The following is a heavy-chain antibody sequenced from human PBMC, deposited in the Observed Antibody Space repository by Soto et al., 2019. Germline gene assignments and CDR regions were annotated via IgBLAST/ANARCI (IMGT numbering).Heavy chain of an antibody. CDR3: ARHGGSGSYSNWFDP. J-gene: IGHJ5*02. D-gene: IGHD3-10*01. CDR1: GYSFTSYW. Sequence: GESLKISCKGSGYSFTSYWIGWVRQMPGKGLEWMGSIDPSDSYTNYSPSFQGHVTISADKSISTAYLQWSSLKASDTAMYYCARHGGSGSYSNWFDPWGQGTLVTVSS. CDR2: IDPSDSYT. V-gene: IGHV5-10-1*01.